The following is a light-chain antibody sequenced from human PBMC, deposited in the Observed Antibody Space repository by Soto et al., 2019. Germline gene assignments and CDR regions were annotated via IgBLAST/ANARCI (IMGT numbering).Light chain of an antibody. Sequence: QSALTQPASVSGSPGQSITISCTGTSSDVGGYNYVSWYQQRPGEAPKVIIYDVNNRPSGVSNRFSGSKSGNTASLTISGLQAEDETDYYCSSYTSSSTQVFGTGTKLTVL. CDR1: SSDVGGYNY. J-gene: IGLJ1*01. CDR3: SSYTSSSTQV. CDR2: DVN. V-gene: IGLV2-14*01.